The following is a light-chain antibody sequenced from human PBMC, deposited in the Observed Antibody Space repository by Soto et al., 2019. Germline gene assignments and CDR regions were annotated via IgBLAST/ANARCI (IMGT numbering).Light chain of an antibody. CDR1: QSVSRY. Sequence: EIVLTQSPAPLSLSPGERATLSRRASQSVSRYLAWYQQKPGQAPRLLIYDESNRATGIPDRFSGSGSGTDFTLTISRLEPEDFAVYYCQQYGSSPRTFGQGTRLEIK. V-gene: IGKV3-20*01. J-gene: IGKJ5*01. CDR3: QQYGSSPRT. CDR2: DES.